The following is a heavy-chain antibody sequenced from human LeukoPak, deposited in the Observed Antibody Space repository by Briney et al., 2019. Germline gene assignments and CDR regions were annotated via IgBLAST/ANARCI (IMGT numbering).Heavy chain of an antibody. D-gene: IGHD3-22*01. CDR2: IYTSGST. V-gene: IGHV4-61*02. CDR3: AREGDYYDTSGTLDY. Sequence: PSETLSLTCTVSGGSISSGTYYWSWIRQPAGKGLEWIGRIYTSGSTNYNPSLKSRVTISVDTSKNQFSLRLNSVTAADTAVYYCAREGDYYDTSGTLDYWGQGALVTVSS. J-gene: IGHJ4*02. CDR1: GGSISSGTYY.